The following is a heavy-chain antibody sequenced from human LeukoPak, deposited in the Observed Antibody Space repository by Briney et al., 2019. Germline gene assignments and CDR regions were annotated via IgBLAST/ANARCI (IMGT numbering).Heavy chain of an antibody. CDR3: ARHSGGALATPLDV. V-gene: IGHV4-4*02. J-gene: IGHJ3*01. CDR2: IYYSGST. CDR1: GGSITNSYW. Sequence: SETLSLTCAVSGGSITNSYWWTWVRQSPGKGLEWVGEIYYSGSTYYNPSLKSRVTISVDTSKNQFPLKLSSVTAADTAVYYCARHSGGALATPLDVWGQGTMVTVSS. D-gene: IGHD3-16*01.